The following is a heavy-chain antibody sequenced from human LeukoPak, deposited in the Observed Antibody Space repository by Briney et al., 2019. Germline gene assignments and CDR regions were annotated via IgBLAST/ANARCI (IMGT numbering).Heavy chain of an antibody. CDR2: INPNSGGT. CDR1: GYTFTGYY. J-gene: IGHJ4*02. D-gene: IGHD4-11*01. CDR3: ARSDYSNLYYFDY. Sequence: ASVKVSCKASGYTFTGYYMHWVRQAPGQGLEWMGWINPNSGGTNYAQKFQGRVTMTRETSISTAYMELSRLRSDDTAVYYCARSDYSNLYYFDYWGQGTLVTVSS. V-gene: IGHV1-2*02.